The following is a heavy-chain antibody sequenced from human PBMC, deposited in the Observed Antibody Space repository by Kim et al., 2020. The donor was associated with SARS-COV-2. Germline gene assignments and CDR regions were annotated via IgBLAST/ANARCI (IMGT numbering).Heavy chain of an antibody. CDR2: IFYSGNT. CDR3: GRLGWGGDYVDS. CDR1: GDSITRTGYY. Sequence: SETLSLTCTVSGDSITRTGYYWGWIRQPPGKGPEWVASIFYSGNTYYNPSLRSRVTISMDTSKSQFSLKLSSVTAADTAVYFCGRLGWGGDYVDSRGQGTLVTVSS. V-gene: IGHV4-39*01. D-gene: IGHD3-16*01. J-gene: IGHJ4*02.